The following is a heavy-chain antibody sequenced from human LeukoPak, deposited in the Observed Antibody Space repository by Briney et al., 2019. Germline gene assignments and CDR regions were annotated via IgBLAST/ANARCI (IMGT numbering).Heavy chain of an antibody. Sequence: PGGSLRLSCSASGFTFSSYVMYWVRQAPGKGLEYVSAISSNGGSTYYADSVKGRFTISRDNSKNTLYLQMSSLRAEDTAVYYCVKDQGRYYGMDVWGQGTTVTVSS. CDR3: VKDQGRYYGMDV. CDR1: GFTFSSYV. CDR2: ISSNGGST. V-gene: IGHV3-64D*09. J-gene: IGHJ6*02.